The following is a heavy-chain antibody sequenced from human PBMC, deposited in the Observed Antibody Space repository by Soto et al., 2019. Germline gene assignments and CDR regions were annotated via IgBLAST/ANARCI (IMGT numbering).Heavy chain of an antibody. V-gene: IGHV1-69*13. D-gene: IGHD5-12*01. J-gene: IGHJ6*02. Sequence: SVKVSCKASGGTFNNYPITWVRQAPGEGLEWMGGSIPIFGTANYAQKFQGRVTISVDESTSTAYMELRSLRSEDTAVYYCARGRGYSGDDHYYYFDMDVWGQGTTVTVSS. CDR2: SIPIFGTA. CDR1: GGTFNNYP. CDR3: ARGRGYSGDDHYYYFDMDV.